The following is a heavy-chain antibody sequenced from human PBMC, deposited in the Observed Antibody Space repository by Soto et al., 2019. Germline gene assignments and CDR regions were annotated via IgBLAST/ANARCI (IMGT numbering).Heavy chain of an antibody. CDR2: FDPEDGET. CDR3: ATDLGYSYGYDD. D-gene: IGHD5-18*01. Sequence: ASVKVSCKVSGYTLTELSMHWVRQAPGKGLEWMGGFDPEDGETIYAQKFQGRVTMTEDTSTDTAYMELSSLRSEDTAVYYCATDLGYSYGYDDWGQGTLVTVSS. CDR1: GYTLTELS. V-gene: IGHV1-24*01. J-gene: IGHJ4*02.